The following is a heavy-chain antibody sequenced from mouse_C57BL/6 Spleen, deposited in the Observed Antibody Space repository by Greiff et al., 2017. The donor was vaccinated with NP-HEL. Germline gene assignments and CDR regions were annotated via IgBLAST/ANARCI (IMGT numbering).Heavy chain of an antibody. CDR1: GFTFSSYA. CDR3: ASSSSYAMDY. Sequence: EVQVVESGGGLVKPGGSLKLSCAASGFTFSSYAMSWVRQTPEKRLEWVATISDGGSYTYYPDNVKGRFTISRDNAKNNLYLQMSHLKSEDTAMYYCASSSSYAMDYWGQGTSVTVSS. J-gene: IGHJ4*01. CDR2: ISDGGSYT. V-gene: IGHV5-4*01. D-gene: IGHD1-1*01.